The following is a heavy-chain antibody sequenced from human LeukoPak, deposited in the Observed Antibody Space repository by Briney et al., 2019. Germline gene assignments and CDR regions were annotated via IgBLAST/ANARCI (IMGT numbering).Heavy chain of an antibody. CDR2: ISANGDTT. D-gene: IGHD6-13*01. CDR1: GFTFSSYA. J-gene: IGHJ4*02. V-gene: IGHV3-23*01. Sequence: PGGSLRLSCAASGFTFSSYAVSWVRQAPGKGLEGVSGISANGDTTKYADSVKGRFTISRDNAKNTVLLQMNSLRADDTAVYYCAKEGRIAAGTGDYFDYWGQGTLVTVSS. CDR3: AKEGRIAAGTGDYFDY.